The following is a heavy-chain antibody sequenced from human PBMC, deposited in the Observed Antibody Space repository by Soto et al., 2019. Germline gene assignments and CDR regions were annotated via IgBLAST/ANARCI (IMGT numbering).Heavy chain of an antibody. CDR3: ASRYCSGGSCYPGAFDI. V-gene: IGHV1-46*03. CDR2: INPSGGST. CDR1: GYTFTSYY. D-gene: IGHD2-15*01. J-gene: IGHJ3*02. Sequence: ASVKVSCKASGYTFTSYYMHWVRQAPGQGLEWMGIINPSGGSTSYAQKFQGRVTMTRDTSTSTVYMELSSLRSEDTAVYYCASRYCSGGSCYPGAFDIWGQGTMVTVSS.